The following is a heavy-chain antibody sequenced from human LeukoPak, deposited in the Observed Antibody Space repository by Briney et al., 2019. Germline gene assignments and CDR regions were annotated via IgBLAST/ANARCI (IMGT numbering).Heavy chain of an antibody. Sequence: GGSLRLSCAASGFTFSSYGMHWVRQAPGKGLEWVAVIWYDGSNKYYADSVKGRFTISRDNSKNTLFLQMNSLRAEDTAVYYCAKNDHILTGAFDYWGQGTLVTVSS. D-gene: IGHD3-9*01. CDR1: GFTFSSYG. J-gene: IGHJ4*02. V-gene: IGHV3-33*06. CDR3: AKNDHILTGAFDY. CDR2: IWYDGSNK.